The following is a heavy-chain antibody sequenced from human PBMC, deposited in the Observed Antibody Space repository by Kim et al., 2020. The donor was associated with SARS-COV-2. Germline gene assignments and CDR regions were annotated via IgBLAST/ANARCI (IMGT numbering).Heavy chain of an antibody. CDR1: GGSFSGYY. V-gene: IGHV4-34*01. CDR2: INHSGST. CDR3: ARDQGVLRYFDWFPPPTYGMDV. Sequence: SETLSLTCAVYGGSFSGYYWSWIRQPPGKGLEWIGEINHSGSTNYNPSLKSRVTISVDTSKNQFSLKLSSVTAADTAVYYCARDQGVLRYFDWFPPPTYGMDVWGQGTTVTVSS. D-gene: IGHD3-9*01. J-gene: IGHJ6*02.